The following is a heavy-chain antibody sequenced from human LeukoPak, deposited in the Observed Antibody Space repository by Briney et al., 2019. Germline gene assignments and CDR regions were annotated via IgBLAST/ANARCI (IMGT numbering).Heavy chain of an antibody. CDR2: ISYDGSNK. CDR3: TKDPHAVATPRVY. Sequence: GRSLRLSCAASGFTFSSYGMHWVRQAPGKGLEWVAVISYDGSNKYYADSVKGRFTISRDNSKNTLYLQMNSLRAEDTAIYYCTKDPHAVATPRVYWGQGILVTVSS. D-gene: IGHD2-21*02. V-gene: IGHV3-30*18. CDR1: GFTFSSYG. J-gene: IGHJ4*02.